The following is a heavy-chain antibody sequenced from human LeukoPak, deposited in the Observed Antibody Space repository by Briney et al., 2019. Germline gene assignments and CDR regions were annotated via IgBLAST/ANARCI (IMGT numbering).Heavy chain of an antibody. CDR2: IRNSGTTI. V-gene: IGHV3-48*03. CDR3: ARQKWSFYHYMDV. CDR1: GFTFSSYE. D-gene: IGHD2-15*01. Sequence: PGGSLRLSCAASGFTFSSYEMNWVRQAPGKGLEWVSYIRNSGTTIFYADSVKGRFTISRDNAKNSLYLQMNSLRAEDTAVYYCARQKWSFYHYMDVWGKGTTVTISS. J-gene: IGHJ6*03.